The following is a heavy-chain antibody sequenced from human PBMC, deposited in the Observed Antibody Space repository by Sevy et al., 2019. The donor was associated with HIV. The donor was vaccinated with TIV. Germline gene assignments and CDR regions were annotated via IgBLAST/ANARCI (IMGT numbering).Heavy chain of an antibody. J-gene: IGHJ4*02. V-gene: IGHV4-59*01. CDR1: GGSISSYY. D-gene: IGHD6-19*01. CDR2: IYYSGST. CDR3: ARAPGGGGWYYFDY. Sequence: SETLSLTCTVSGGSISSYYWSWIRQPPGKGLEWIGYIYYSGSTNYNPSPKSRVTISVDTSKNQFSLKLSSVTAADTAVYYCARAPGGGGWYYFDYWGQGTLVTVSS.